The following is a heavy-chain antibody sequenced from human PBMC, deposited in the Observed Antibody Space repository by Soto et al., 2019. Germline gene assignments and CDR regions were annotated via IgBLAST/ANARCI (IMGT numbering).Heavy chain of an antibody. J-gene: IGHJ5*02. CDR1: GGSISSGDYY. Sequence: PSETLSLTCTVSGGSISSGDYYWGWIRQPPGKGLEWIGSIYYSGSTYYNPSLKSRVTISVDTSKNQFSLKLSSVTAADTAVYYCARASYYDNANWFDPWGQGTLVTVSS. CDR3: ARASYYDNANWFDP. D-gene: IGHD3-16*01. CDR2: IYYSGST. V-gene: IGHV4-39*01.